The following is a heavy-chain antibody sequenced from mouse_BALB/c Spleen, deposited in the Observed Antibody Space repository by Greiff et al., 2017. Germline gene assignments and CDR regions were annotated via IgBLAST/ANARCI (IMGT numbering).Heavy chain of an antibody. CDR2: ISSGGSYT. J-gene: IGHJ2*01. CDR1: GFTFSSYT. D-gene: IGHD1-1*01. CDR3: TRDDGTTVVDFDY. Sequence: EVQLVESGGGLVKPGGSLKLSCAASGFTFSSYTMSWVRQTPEKRLEWVATISSGGSYTYYPDSVKGRFTISRDNAKNTLYLQMSSLKSEDTAMYYCTRDDGTTVVDFDYWGQGTTLTVSS. V-gene: IGHV5-6-4*01.